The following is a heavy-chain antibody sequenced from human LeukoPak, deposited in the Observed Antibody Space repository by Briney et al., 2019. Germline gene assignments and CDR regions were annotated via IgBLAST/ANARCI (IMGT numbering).Heavy chain of an antibody. CDR1: GGSFSSYS. CDR2: IIEKGNA. D-gene: IGHD3-10*01. V-gene: IGHV4-34*01. CDR3: ARGYYPPRWYFDL. J-gene: IGHJ2*01. Sequence: SETLSLTCALYGGSFSSYSWSWTWIRQTPEKGLEWIGEIIEKGNANYNPSLKSRVTIDLDTSKNQFSLKLTSMTAADTAMYYCARGYYPPRWYFDLWGRGTLVSVSS.